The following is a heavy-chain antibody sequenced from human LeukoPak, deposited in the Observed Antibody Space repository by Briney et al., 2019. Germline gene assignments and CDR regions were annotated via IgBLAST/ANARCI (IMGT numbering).Heavy chain of an antibody. CDR3: ARRPYYYGMDV. J-gene: IGHJ6*02. V-gene: IGHV3-33*01. Sequence: GGSLRLSCAASGFTFSSYGMYWVRQAPGKGLEWVAVIWYDGSNKYYADSVKGRFTISRDNSKNTLYLQMNSLRAEDTAVYYCARRPYYYGMDVWGQGTTVTVSS. CDR2: IWYDGSNK. CDR1: GFTFSSYG.